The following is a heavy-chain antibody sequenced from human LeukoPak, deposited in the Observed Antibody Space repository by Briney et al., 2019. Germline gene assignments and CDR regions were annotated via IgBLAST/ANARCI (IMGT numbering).Heavy chain of an antibody. CDR1: GGSISSYY. V-gene: IGHV4-39*01. D-gene: IGHD5-18*01. J-gene: IGHJ4*02. CDR3: ARLRYSYGRFDY. CDR2: IYYSGST. Sequence: SETLSLTCTVSGGSISSYYWGWIRQPPGKGLEWIGSIYYSGSTYYNPSLKSRVTISVDTSKNQFSLKLSSVTAADTAVYYCARLRYSYGRFDYWGQGTLVTVSS.